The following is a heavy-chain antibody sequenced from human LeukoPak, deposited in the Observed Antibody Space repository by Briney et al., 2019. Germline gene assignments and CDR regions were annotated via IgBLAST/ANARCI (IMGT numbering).Heavy chain of an antibody. D-gene: IGHD3-3*01. CDR3: ARLSKYYDFWSGYFGAPFDY. V-gene: IGHV1-2*02. J-gene: IGHJ4*02. CDR2: INPNSGGT. CDR1: GYTFTGYY. Sequence: ASVKVSCKASGYTFTGYYMHWVRQAPGQGLEWMGWINPNSGGTNYAQKFQGRVTMTRDTSISTDYMELSRLRSDDTAVYYCARLSKYYDFWSGYFGAPFDYWGQGTLVTVSS.